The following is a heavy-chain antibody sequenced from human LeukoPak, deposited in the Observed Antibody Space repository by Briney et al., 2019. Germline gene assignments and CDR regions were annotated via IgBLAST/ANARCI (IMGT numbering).Heavy chain of an antibody. J-gene: IGHJ4*02. Sequence: SETLSLTCAVYGGSFSGYYWSWIRQPPGKGLEWIGEINQSGSTNYNPSLKSRVTISVDTSKNQFSLKLSSVTAADTAVYYCARGHDILTGYYGNYWGQGTLVTVSS. CDR3: ARGHDILTGYYGNY. V-gene: IGHV4-34*01. CDR1: GGSFSGYY. D-gene: IGHD3-9*01. CDR2: INQSGST.